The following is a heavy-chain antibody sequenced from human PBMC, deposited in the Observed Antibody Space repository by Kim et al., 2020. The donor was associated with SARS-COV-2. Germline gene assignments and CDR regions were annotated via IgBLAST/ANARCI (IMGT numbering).Heavy chain of an antibody. CDR3: ASGRNYGGNGG. D-gene: IGHD4-17*01. V-gene: IGHV4-31*02. Sequence: CYNPALKSRVTISVDTSKNQFSLKLSSVTAADTAVYYCASGRNYGGNGGWGQGTLVTVSS. J-gene: IGHJ4*02.